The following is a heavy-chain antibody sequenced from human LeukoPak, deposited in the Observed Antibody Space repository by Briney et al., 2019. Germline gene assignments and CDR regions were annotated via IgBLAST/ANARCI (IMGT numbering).Heavy chain of an antibody. CDR3: ASSYYDILTGYSYNWFDP. CDR1: GGSISSYY. Sequence: PSETLSLTCTVSGGSISSYYWSWIRQPPGKGLEWIGYIYDSGSTNYNPSLKSRVTISVDTSKNQFSLKLSSVTAADTAVYYCASSYYDILTGYSYNWFDPWGQGTLVTVSS. D-gene: IGHD3-9*01. J-gene: IGHJ5*02. V-gene: IGHV4-59*01. CDR2: IYDSGST.